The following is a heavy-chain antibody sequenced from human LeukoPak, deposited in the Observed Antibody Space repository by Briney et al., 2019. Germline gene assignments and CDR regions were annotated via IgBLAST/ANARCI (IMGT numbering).Heavy chain of an antibody. CDR2: ISGTSTST. Sequence: PGGSLRLSCAASGFTFSSYHMSWVRQAPGKGLEWVSGISGTSTSTSYADSVKGRFTISRDNSKNTLYLQMNSLRAEDTAVYYCAKGYIAARLDFDYWGQGTLVTVSS. CDR3: AKGYIAARLDFDY. D-gene: IGHD6-6*01. V-gene: IGHV3-23*01. J-gene: IGHJ4*02. CDR1: GFTFSSYH.